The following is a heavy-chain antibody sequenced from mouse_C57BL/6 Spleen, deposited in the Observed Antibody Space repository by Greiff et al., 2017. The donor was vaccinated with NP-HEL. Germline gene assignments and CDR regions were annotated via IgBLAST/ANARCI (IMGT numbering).Heavy chain of an antibody. V-gene: IGHV1-81*01. D-gene: IGHD2-3*01. CDR3: ARWIDGYSWFAY. Sequence: VQLQQSGAELARPGASVKLSCKASGYTFTSYGISWVKQRTGQGLEWIGEIYPRSGNTYYNEKFKGKATLTADKSSSTAYMELRSLTSEDSAVYFCARWIDGYSWFAYGGQGTLVTVSA. CDR2: IYPRSGNT. J-gene: IGHJ3*01. CDR1: GYTFTSYG.